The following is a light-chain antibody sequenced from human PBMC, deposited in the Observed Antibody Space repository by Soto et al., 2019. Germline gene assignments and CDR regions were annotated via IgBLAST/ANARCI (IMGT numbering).Light chain of an antibody. Sequence: EIVMTQSPATLSVSSGEGTTLSCRTSWSVYTNLAWYQQRPGQAPRLLIYGASTRATDIPGRFSGSGSGTEFTLTISGLLSEDVAVYYCQQYSNWPPEYTFGQGTKLEI. V-gene: IGKV3-15*01. J-gene: IGKJ2*01. CDR1: WSVYTN. CDR2: GAS. CDR3: QQYSNWPPEYT.